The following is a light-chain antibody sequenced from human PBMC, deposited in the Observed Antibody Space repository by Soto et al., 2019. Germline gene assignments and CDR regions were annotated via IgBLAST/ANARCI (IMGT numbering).Light chain of an antibody. CDR1: SGSIASNY. J-gene: IGLJ2*01. V-gene: IGLV6-57*04. CDR2: EDS. Sequence: NFMLTQPHSVSESPGKTITISCTRSSGSIASNYVQWYQQRPGSAPTTVIYEDSQRPSGVPDRFSGSIDSSSNSASLTISGLKTEDEADYYCQSYDSSDQGVVFGGGTQLTVL. CDR3: QSYDSSDQGVV.